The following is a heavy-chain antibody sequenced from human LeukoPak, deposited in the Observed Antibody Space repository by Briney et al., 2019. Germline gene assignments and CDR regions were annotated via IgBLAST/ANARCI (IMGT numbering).Heavy chain of an antibody. V-gene: IGHV4-59*01. Sequence: SETLSLTCAVYGGSFSGYYWSWIRQPPGKGLEWIGYIYYSGSTNYNPSLKSRVTISVDTSKNQFSLNLISVTAADTAFYYCARGPRDGYNYWGQGTLVTVSS. J-gene: IGHJ4*02. CDR2: IYYSGST. CDR1: GGSFSGYY. CDR3: ARGPRDGYNY. D-gene: IGHD5-24*01.